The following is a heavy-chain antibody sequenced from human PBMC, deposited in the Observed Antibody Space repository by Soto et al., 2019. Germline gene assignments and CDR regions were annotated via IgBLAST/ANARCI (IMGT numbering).Heavy chain of an antibody. CDR1: GGSISSGDYY. D-gene: IGHD1-26*01. Sequence: PSETLSLTCTVSGGSISSGDYYWSWIRHPPGKGLEWIGYIYYSGSTYYNPSLKSRVTISVDTSKNQFSLKLSSVTAADTAVYYCARDLEAHSGSYYFDYWGQGTLVTVSS. V-gene: IGHV4-30-4*01. CDR3: ARDLEAHSGSYYFDY. J-gene: IGHJ4*02. CDR2: IYYSGST.